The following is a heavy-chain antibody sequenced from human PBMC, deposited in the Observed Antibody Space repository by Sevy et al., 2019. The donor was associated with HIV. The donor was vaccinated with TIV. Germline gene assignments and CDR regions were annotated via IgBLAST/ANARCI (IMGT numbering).Heavy chain of an antibody. D-gene: IGHD2-21*01. Sequence: GGSLRLSCATSEFTFSRYWMPWVRQAPGKGLEWVVYINQDGSQKSYVDSVKGRFTISRDNSKNSLFLQMNSLRAEDTAVYYCARAGPLGDLDHFDRWGQGTLVTVSS. CDR3: ARAGPLGDLDHFDR. CDR2: INQDGSQK. CDR1: EFTFSRYW. J-gene: IGHJ4*02. V-gene: IGHV3-7*03.